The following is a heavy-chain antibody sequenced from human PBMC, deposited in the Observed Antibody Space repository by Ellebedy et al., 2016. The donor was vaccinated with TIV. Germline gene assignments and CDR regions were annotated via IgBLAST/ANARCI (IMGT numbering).Heavy chain of an antibody. V-gene: IGHV1-46*01. CDR2: INPSGGST. D-gene: IGHD6-19*01. CDR1: GYTFTSYY. Sequence: ASVKVSCKASGYTFTSYYMHWVRQAPGQGLEWMGIINPSGGSTSYAQKFQGRVTMTTDTSTSTAYMELRSLRSDDTAVYYCAREDPASRYSSGWYSHHGDAFDIWGQGTMVTVSS. CDR3: AREDPASRYSSGWYSHHGDAFDI. J-gene: IGHJ3*02.